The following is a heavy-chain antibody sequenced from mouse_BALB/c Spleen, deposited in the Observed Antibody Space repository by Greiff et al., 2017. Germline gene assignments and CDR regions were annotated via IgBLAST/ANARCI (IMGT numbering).Heavy chain of an antibody. D-gene: IGHD1-1*01. V-gene: IGHV1S81*02. CDR3: RDYYYGCSYFFDY. CDR2: INPSNGGT. CDR1: GYTFTSYY. Sequence: QVQLKESGADLVKPGASVKLSCTASGYTFTSYYMYWVKQRPGQGLEWIGEINPSNGGTNFTEKFKSKATLTVDKSASTAYMQLSSLTSEDSAVYYCRDYYYGCSYFFDYWGQGTTLTVAS. J-gene: IGHJ2*01.